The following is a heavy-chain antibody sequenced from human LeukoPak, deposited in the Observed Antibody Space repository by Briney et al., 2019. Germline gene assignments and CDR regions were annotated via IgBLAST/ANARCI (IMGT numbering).Heavy chain of an antibody. J-gene: IGHJ6*02. Sequence: GGSLRLSCAASGFTFSDYYMSWIRQAPEKGLEWVSYISSSSKSYTHYADSVKGRFTISRDNAEKSLHLQMNSLRAEDTAVYYCARDLYGDYGGYYNYGMDVWGQGTTVTVSS. V-gene: IGHV3-11*06. CDR1: GFTFSDYY. CDR3: ARDLYGDYGGYYNYGMDV. CDR2: ISSSSKSYT. D-gene: IGHD4-17*01.